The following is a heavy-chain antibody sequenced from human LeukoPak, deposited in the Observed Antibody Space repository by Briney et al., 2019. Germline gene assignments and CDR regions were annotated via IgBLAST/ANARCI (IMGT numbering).Heavy chain of an antibody. CDR2: IYHSGST. CDR1: GGSISSSNW. V-gene: IGHV4-4*02. D-gene: IGHD1-26*01. CDR3: ARDKGPSEWEHYYFDY. Sequence: NPSGTLSLTCAVSGGSISSSNWWSWVRQPPGKGLEWIGEIYHSGSTNYNPSLKSRVTISVDKSKNQFSLKLSSVTAADTAVYYCARDKGPSEWEHYYFDYWGQGTLVTVSS. J-gene: IGHJ4*02.